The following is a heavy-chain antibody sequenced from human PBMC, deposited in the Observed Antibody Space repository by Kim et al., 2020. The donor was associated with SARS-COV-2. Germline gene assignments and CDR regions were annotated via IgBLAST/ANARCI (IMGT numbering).Heavy chain of an antibody. CDR2: LSYDGSKK. Sequence: GGSLRLSCGASGFTFSFYSMHWVRRAPGKGLEWLAVLSYDGSKKYYADSVKGRFAISRENSVNTLFLQMDSLRPEDTAIYYCVRGPSVSVDTYDYYGLKYWGQGTLVTVSS. CDR1: GFTFSFYS. D-gene: IGHD3-10*01. J-gene: IGHJ4*02. CDR3: VRGPSVSVDTYDYYGLKY. V-gene: IGHV3-30*09.